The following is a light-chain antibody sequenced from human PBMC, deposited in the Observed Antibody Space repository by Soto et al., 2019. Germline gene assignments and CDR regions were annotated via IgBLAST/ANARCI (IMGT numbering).Light chain of an antibody. CDR2: EVS. J-gene: IGLJ2*01. CDR1: SNDVGGYNY. Sequence: QSALTQPPSASGSPGQSVTISCTGTSNDVGGYNYVSWYQHHPGKAPRLMIHEVSKRPSGVPDRFSGSKSGNTASLTVSGLLTEDEADYYFSSYGGANTVVFGGGSKLTVL. V-gene: IGLV2-8*01. CDR3: SSYGGANTVV.